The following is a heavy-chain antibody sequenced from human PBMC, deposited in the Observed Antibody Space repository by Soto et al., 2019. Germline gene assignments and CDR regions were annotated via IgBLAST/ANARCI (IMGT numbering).Heavy chain of an antibody. CDR2: IYYSGST. CDR3: ARGSTVTDYYYYGMDV. CDR1: SGSISSYY. D-gene: IGHD4-4*01. V-gene: IGHV4-59*01. J-gene: IGHJ6*02. Sequence: SETLSLTCAVSSGSISSYYWSWIRQPPGKGLEWIGYIYYSGSTYYNPSLKSRVTISVDTSKNQFSLKLRSVTAADTAVYYCARGSTVTDYYYYGMDVWGQGTTVTVSS.